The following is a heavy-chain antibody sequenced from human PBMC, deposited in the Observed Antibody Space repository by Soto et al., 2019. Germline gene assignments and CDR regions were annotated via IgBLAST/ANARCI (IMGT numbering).Heavy chain of an antibody. D-gene: IGHD3-10*01. V-gene: IGHV3-7*05. Sequence: GVSLRLSFAASGFTFSGYWMTWVRQAPGKGLEWVANIDYVGSEKNYVDSVKGRFTISRDNTRNSLYLQMNTLRAEDTAVYYCLSSGVEVSWGQGTLVTVSS. J-gene: IGHJ4*02. CDR3: LSSGVEVS. CDR1: GFTFSGYW. CDR2: IDYVGSEK.